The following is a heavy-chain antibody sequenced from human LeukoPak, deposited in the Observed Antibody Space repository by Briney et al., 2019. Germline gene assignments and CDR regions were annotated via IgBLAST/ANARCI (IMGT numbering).Heavy chain of an antibody. CDR3: ARAPRCYDDSGGYNNYYYCAMDV. Sequence: SEALSLTCAASGGPFSGYYWNWIRQPPGKGREWIGEINHSGDINYNPSLKSRVTISVDTSKNQFSLKVRSVTAADTAVYFCARAPRCYDDSGGYNNYYYCAMDVWGQGTTVTVSS. CDR2: INHSGDI. CDR1: GGPFSGYY. J-gene: IGHJ6*02. V-gene: IGHV4-34*01. D-gene: IGHD3-22*01.